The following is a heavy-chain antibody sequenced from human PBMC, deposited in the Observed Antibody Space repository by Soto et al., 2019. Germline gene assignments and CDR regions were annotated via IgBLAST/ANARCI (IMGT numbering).Heavy chain of an antibody. D-gene: IGHD1-26*01. V-gene: IGHV3-7*01. Sequence: PGGSLRLSCAASGFTFSNSWMTWVRQAPGKGLEWVANIKQDGSEKYYVDSVKGRFTISRDNAKNSLYLQMNSLRAEDTAVYYCARVEVQWELLDWGQGT. CDR2: IKQDGSEK. CDR1: GFTFSNSW. CDR3: ARVEVQWELLD. J-gene: IGHJ4*02.